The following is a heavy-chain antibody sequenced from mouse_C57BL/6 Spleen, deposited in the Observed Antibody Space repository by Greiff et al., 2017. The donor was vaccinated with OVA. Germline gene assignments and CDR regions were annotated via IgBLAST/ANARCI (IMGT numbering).Heavy chain of an antibody. CDR1: GYTFTSYW. CDR3: ARDTTVEAPFDY. Sequence: QVQLQQPGAELVKPGASVKMSCKASGYTFTSYWITWVKQRPGQGLEWIGDIYPGSGSTNYNEKFKSKATLTVDTSSSTAYMQLSSLTSEDSAVYYCARDTTVEAPFDYWGQGTTLTVSS. D-gene: IGHD1-1*01. CDR2: IYPGSGST. V-gene: IGHV1-55*01. J-gene: IGHJ2*01.